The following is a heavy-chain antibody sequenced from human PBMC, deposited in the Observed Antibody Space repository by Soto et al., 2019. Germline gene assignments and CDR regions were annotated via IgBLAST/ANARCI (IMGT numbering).Heavy chain of an antibody. CDR3: TRRCCSGGSCYCDY. D-gene: IGHD2-15*01. Sequence: EVQLVESGGGLVQPGGSLKLSCAASGFTFSDSVMHWVRQASGKGLEWVGRIRSKANNYATGYAASVKGRFTISRDDSKNMAYLQMYSLKTEDTAVYYCTRRCCSGGSCYCDYWGQGTLVTVSS. CDR1: GFTFSDSV. CDR2: IRSKANNYAT. J-gene: IGHJ4*02. V-gene: IGHV3-73*01.